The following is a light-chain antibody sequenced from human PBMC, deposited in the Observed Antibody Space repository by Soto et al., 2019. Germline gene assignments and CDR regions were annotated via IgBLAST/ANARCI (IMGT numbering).Light chain of an antibody. J-gene: IGKJ4*01. CDR3: QHRAGWPPALT. V-gene: IGKV3D-20*02. Sequence: EIVLTQSPGTLSLSPGERATLSCRASPSVSGNYLAWYQQKPGQAPRLLIYDASSRATGIPARFSGSGSGTDFTLTISSLEPEDFAVYFCQHRAGWPPALTFGGGTKVDIK. CDR2: DAS. CDR1: PSVSGNY.